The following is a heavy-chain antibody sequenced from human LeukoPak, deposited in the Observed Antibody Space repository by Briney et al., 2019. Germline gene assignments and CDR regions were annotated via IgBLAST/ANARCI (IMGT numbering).Heavy chain of an antibody. CDR1: GFTFTRYT. Sequence: PGGSLRLSCAASGFTFTRYTMHWVRQAPGKGLEWVAVVLYDGSNKYYADSVKGRFTLSRDNSKNTLSLQMNTLRADDTAVYYCVRDNYGGILDFWGQGTLVTLSS. CDR3: VRDNYGGILDF. V-gene: IGHV3-30*04. J-gene: IGHJ4*02. CDR2: VLYDGSNK. D-gene: IGHD2-21*01.